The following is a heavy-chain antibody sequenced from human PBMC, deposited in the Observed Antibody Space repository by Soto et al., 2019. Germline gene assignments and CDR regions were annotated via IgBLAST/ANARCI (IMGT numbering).Heavy chain of an antibody. CDR3: ATRYDSSGYTPVE. J-gene: IGHJ4*02. CDR1: GYTLTELS. V-gene: IGHV1-24*01. CDR2: FDPEDGGT. Sequence: ASVKVSCKVSGYTLTELSMHWVRQAPGKGLEWMGGFDPEDGGTIYAQKFQGRVTMTEDTSTDTAYMELSSLRSEDTAVYYCATRYDSSGYTPVEWGQGTLVTVS. D-gene: IGHD3-22*01.